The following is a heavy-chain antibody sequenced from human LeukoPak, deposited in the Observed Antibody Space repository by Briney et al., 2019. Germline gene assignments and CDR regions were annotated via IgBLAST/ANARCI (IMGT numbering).Heavy chain of an antibody. D-gene: IGHD2-15*01. Sequence: GGSVTLPCALSGLSFSDYWMSGVRQAPGKGLVWVASIKQDGSDKVYVDSVKGRFTISRDNAKNSLYLQMNSLRAEDTAVYYCASYCISRKCDSVFDYWGQGTLVTVSS. CDR2: IKQDGSDK. CDR1: GLSFSDYW. CDR3: ASYCISRKCDSVFDY. J-gene: IGHJ4*02. V-gene: IGHV3-7*05.